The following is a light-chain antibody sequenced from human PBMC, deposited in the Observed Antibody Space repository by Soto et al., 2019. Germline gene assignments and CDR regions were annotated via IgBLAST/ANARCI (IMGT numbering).Light chain of an antibody. CDR3: QRFNRCPLS. CDR1: QSVGST. V-gene: IGKV3-15*01. Sequence: EIVLTQSPAALSVSPGERVTLSCWASQSVGSTLNWYQQRPGQAPRLLIYDTSIRATGIPARFSGSGSGTEFTLTMASLQSEDFGVYYCQRFNRCPLSFGGGTKVEI. CDR2: DTS. J-gene: IGKJ4*01.